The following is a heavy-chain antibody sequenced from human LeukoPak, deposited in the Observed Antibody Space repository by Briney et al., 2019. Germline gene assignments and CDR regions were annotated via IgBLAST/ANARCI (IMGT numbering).Heavy chain of an antibody. CDR3: ARMLDILTGYYMAHHAFDI. D-gene: IGHD3-9*01. J-gene: IGHJ3*02. CDR2: MNPNSGNT. V-gene: IGHV1-8*03. Sequence: ASVKVSCKASGYTFTSYYMHWVRQATGQGLEWMGWMNPNSGNTGYAQKFQGRVTITRNTSISTAYMELSSLRSEDTAVYYCARMLDILTGYYMAHHAFDIWGQGTMVTVSS. CDR1: GYTFTSYY.